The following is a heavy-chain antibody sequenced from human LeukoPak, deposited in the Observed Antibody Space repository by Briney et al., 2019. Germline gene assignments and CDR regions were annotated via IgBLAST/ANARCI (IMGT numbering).Heavy chain of an antibody. Sequence: GGSLRLSCAVSGSTSRRNLMSWVRQTPEKGLEWVANINQDGSEKNYVDSGKGRFTISRDNAKNSLFLQMNSLRAEDTAIYYCASGAGWESGYWGQGTLVTVSS. CDR2: INQDGSEK. V-gene: IGHV3-7*01. D-gene: IGHD1-26*01. CDR3: ASGAGWESGY. CDR1: GSTSRRNL. J-gene: IGHJ4*02.